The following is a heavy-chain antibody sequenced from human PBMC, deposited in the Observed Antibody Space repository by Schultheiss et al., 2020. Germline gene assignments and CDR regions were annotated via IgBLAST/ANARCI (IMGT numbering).Heavy chain of an antibody. J-gene: IGHJ4*02. Sequence: GGSLRLSCAASGFTFSSYAMHWVRQAPGKGLEWVAVISYDGSNKYYADSVKGRFTISRDNSKNTLYLQMNSLRDEDTAVYYCARDLTAGAAPGKNDYWGQGTLVTVSS. V-gene: IGHV3-30-3*01. D-gene: IGHD6-13*01. CDR2: ISYDGSNK. CDR1: GFTFSSYA. CDR3: ARDLTAGAAPGKNDY.